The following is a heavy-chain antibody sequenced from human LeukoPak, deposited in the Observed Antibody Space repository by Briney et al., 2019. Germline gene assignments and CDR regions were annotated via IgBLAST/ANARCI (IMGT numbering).Heavy chain of an antibody. V-gene: IGHV1-69*13. CDR1: GGTFSSYA. Sequence: SVKVSCKASGGTFSSYAISWVRQAPGQGLEWMGGIIPIFGTANYAQKFQGRVTITADESTSTAYMELSSLRSEDTAVYYCARAGCSSTSCYHAAFDIWGQGTMVTVSS. CDR3: ARAGCSSTSCYHAAFDI. D-gene: IGHD2-2*01. CDR2: IIPIFGTA. J-gene: IGHJ3*02.